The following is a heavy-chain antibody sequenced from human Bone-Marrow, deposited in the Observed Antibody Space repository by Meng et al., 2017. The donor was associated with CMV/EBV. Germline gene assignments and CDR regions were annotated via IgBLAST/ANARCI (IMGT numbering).Heavy chain of an antibody. D-gene: IGHD2-21*01. V-gene: IGHV3-11*06. Sequence: GGSLRLSCAASGFTFSDYYMSWIRQAPGKGLEWVSYISSSSSYIYYADSVKGRFTISRDNAKNSLYLQMNSLRAEDTAVYYCAREVAYINYYYGMDVWGQGTTVTVSS. CDR1: GFTFSDYY. J-gene: IGHJ6*02. CDR3: AREVAYINYYYGMDV. CDR2: ISSSSSYI.